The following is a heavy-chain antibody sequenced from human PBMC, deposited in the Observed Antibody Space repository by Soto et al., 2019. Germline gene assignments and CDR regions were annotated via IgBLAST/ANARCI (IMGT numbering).Heavy chain of an antibody. CDR3: VKSRGGNNFDFFD. D-gene: IGHD5-12*01. CDR1: GFIFSEST. Sequence: GGSLRLSCSASGFIFSESTIYWVRQVPGKGLEAISAVSTSGRSTYYADSVKDRFTISRDNSKNTLYLQMSGLSADDTAVYYCVKSRGGNNFDFFDWGQGALVTVSS. V-gene: IGHV3-64D*06. CDR2: VSTSGRST. J-gene: IGHJ4*02.